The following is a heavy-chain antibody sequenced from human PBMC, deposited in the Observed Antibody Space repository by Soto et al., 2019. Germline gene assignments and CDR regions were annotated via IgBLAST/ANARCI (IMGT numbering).Heavy chain of an antibody. CDR3: ARDHRYCGGDCYSNWFDP. D-gene: IGHD2-21*02. CDR2: IIPILGIA. V-gene: IGHV1-69*04. CDR1: GGTFSSYT. Sequence: GAXVKVSCKASGGTFSSYTISWVRQAPGQGLEWMGRIIPILGIANYAQKFQGRVTITADKSTSTAYMELSSLRSEDTAVYYCARDHRYCGGDCYSNWFDPWGQGTLVTXSS. J-gene: IGHJ5*02.